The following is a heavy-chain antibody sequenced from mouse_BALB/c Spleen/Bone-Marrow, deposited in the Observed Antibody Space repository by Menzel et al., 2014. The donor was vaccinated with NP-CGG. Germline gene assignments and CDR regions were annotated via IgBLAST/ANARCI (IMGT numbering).Heavy chain of an antibody. CDR2: IDPSDSET. D-gene: IGHD1-2*01. CDR1: GYTFTSYW. CDR3: ARNECKLGFWFGY. Sequence: VQLQQSGAGLVRPGASVKLSCMASGYTFTSYWMNWVKQRPGQALDWIGMIDPSDSETPYNQMFTDKATLTVDKSSSTAYMHLGSLTPEDSAVYYSARNECKLGFWFGYWGQGTLVTVSA. V-gene: IGHV1-61*01. J-gene: IGHJ3*01.